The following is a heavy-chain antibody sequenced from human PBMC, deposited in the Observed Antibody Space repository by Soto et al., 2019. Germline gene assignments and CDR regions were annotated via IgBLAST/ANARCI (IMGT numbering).Heavy chain of an antibody. V-gene: IGHV3-23*01. D-gene: IGHD1-7*01. CDR2: ISGSGCNT. Sequence: GGSLRLSCAASGFTFSSYAMSWVRQAPGKGLEWVSAISGSGCNTYYADSVNGRFTISRDNSKNTLYLQMNSLRAEDTAVYYCAKDPTGTTRNFYYWGQGTLVTVSS. J-gene: IGHJ4*02. CDR1: GFTFSSYA. CDR3: AKDPTGTTRNFYY.